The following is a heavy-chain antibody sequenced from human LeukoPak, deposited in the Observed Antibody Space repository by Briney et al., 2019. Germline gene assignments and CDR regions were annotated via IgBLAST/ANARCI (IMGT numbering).Heavy chain of an antibody. CDR1: GFTFSSYS. CDR2: ISSSSSYI. J-gene: IGHJ4*02. CDR3: AREETNWNFFPTYYFDY. V-gene: IGHV3-21*01. D-gene: IGHD1-7*01. Sequence: GGSLRLSCAASGFTFSSYSMNWVRQAPGKGLGWVSSISSSSSYIYYADSVKGRFTISRDNAKNSLYLQMNSLRAEDTAVYYCAREETNWNFFPTYYFDYWGQGTLVTVSS.